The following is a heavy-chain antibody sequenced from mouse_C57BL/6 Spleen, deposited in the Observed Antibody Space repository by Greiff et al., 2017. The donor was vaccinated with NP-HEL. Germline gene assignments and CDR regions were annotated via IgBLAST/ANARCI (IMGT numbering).Heavy chain of an antibody. Sequence: EVKLVESGGGLVKPGGSLKLSCAASGFTFSSYAMSWVRQTPEKRLEWVATISDGGSYTYYPDNVKGRFTISRDNAKNNLYLQMSHLKSEDTAMYYCARDPPGWANWYFDVWGTGTTVTVSS. CDR2: ISDGGSYT. D-gene: IGHD3-3*01. CDR1: GFTFSSYA. J-gene: IGHJ1*03. V-gene: IGHV5-4*01. CDR3: ARDPPGWANWYFDV.